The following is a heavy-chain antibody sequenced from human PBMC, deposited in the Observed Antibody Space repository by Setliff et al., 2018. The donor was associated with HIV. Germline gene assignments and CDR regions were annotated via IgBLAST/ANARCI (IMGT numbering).Heavy chain of an antibody. CDR3: ATNVRVPGSSLDS. D-gene: IGHD6-19*01. Sequence: SGGSLRLSCAASGFAFVGAEIHWVRQASGKGLEWVGRIRNKFNSLATQYGESLESRFTISRDDSKNTAYLQMRSLKTDDTAVYFCATNVRVPGSSLDSWGPGSLVTVSS. J-gene: IGHJ1*01. CDR1: GFAFVGAE. V-gene: IGHV3-73*01. CDR2: IRNKFNSLAT.